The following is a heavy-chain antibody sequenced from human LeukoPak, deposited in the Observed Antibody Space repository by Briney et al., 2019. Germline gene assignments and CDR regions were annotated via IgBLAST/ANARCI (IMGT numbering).Heavy chain of an antibody. CDR1: GYRFTSYW. V-gene: IGHV5-51*01. CDR3: ARPCVIGSSTFRYGMDV. CDR2: IYPGDSDT. Sequence: GESLRISWKASGYRFTSYWIGWVRQLPGKGLEWMVIIYPGDSDTTYSPSFQGQVTTSANKSISPAYLQWTSLKASDTAMYYCARPCVIGSSTFRYGMDVCGQGTTVTVSS. D-gene: IGHD2-2*01. J-gene: IGHJ6*01.